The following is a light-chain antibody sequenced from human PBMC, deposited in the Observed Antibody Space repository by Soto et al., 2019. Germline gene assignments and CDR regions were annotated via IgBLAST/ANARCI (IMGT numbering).Light chain of an antibody. CDR1: QSVSSY. CDR2: DAS. J-gene: IGKJ1*01. Sequence: EIVLTQSPATLSLSPGERATLSCRASQSVSSYLAWYQQKPGQAPRLLIYDASSRATGIPARFSGSGSGTDFTLTLSSLEPEDFAVYYCQLRSNWPPTWTFGQGTKVEIK. CDR3: QLRSNWPPTWT. V-gene: IGKV3-11*01.